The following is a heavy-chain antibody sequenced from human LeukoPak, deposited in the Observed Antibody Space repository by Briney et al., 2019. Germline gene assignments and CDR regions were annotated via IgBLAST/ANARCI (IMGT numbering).Heavy chain of an antibody. CDR2: ISSSSTI. V-gene: IGHV3-48*01. CDR1: GFTFSSYS. J-gene: IGHJ5*02. Sequence: PGGSLRLSCAASGFTFSSYSMNWVRQAPGKGLEWVSYISSSSTIYYADSVKGRFTISRDNAKNSLYLQMNSLRVEDTAVYYRARDGYGWFDPWGQGTLVTVSS. CDR3: ARDGYGWFDP. D-gene: IGHD5-18*01.